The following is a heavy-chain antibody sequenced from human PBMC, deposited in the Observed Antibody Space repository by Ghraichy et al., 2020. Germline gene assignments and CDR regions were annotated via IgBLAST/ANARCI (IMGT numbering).Heavy chain of an antibody. Sequence: SETLSLNCTVSGTFSSHYYWSWIRQPPGKGLEWIGYMYYNGNTNYNPSLKSRVTISLDMSKNQFSLKLSSMTAADTAVYYCARMRALFGVASDFDYWGQGTLVTVSS. CDR1: GTFSSHYY. J-gene: IGHJ4*02. CDR3: ARMRALFGVASDFDY. D-gene: IGHD3-3*01. V-gene: IGHV4-59*01. CDR2: MYYNGNT.